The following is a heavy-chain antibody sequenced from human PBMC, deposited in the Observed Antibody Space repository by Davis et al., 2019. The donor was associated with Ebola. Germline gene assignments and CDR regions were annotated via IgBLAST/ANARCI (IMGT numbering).Heavy chain of an antibody. CDR3: ARGILPVTGHGGHFDI. V-gene: IGHV1-24*01. D-gene: IGHD6-19*01. Sequence: ASVKVSCKVSGNTFTDLSIHWVRQARGKGLEWMGGFDPEDDETLYAQKFQGRVTITADESTTTGYIELNSLRSEDTAVYYCARGILPVTGHGGHFDIWGQGTLVTVSS. CDR2: FDPEDDET. J-gene: IGHJ4*02. CDR1: GNTFTDLS.